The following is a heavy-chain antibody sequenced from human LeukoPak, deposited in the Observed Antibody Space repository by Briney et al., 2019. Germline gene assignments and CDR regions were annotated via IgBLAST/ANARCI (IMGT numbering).Heavy chain of an antibody. Sequence: GGSLRLSCAASGFSFSKYWMHWVRQTPGEGLVWVSRIKEDGTYTSYADSVKGRFTISRDNARNTVFLQMNSLRAEDTAVYYCARDFDMGITPGDDFDFWGQRTLVTVSS. CDR2: IKEDGTYT. V-gene: IGHV3-74*01. D-gene: IGHD3-9*01. J-gene: IGHJ4*02. CDR3: ARDFDMGITPGDDFDF. CDR1: GFSFSKYW.